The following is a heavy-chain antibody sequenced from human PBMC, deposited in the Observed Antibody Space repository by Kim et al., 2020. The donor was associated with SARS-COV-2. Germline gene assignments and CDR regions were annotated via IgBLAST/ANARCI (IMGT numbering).Heavy chain of an antibody. V-gene: IGHV4-61*02. CDR3: AREENGLGDSSGWYWKIGGGMDV. CDR1: GGSISSGSYY. J-gene: IGHJ6*02. CDR2: IYTSGST. Sequence: SETLSLTCTVSGGSISSGSYYWSWIRQPAGKGLEWIGRIYTSGSTNYNPSLKSRVTISVDTSKNQFSLKLSSVTAADTAVYYCAREENGLGDSSGWYWKIGGGMDVWGQGTTVTVSS. D-gene: IGHD6-19*01.